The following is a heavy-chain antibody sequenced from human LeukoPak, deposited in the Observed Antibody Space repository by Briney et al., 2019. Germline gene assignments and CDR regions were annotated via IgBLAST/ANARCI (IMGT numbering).Heavy chain of an antibody. CDR1: GFTFSSYG. D-gene: IGHD2/OR15-2a*01. Sequence: PGGSLRLSCAASGFTFSSYGMHWVRQAPGKGLEWVAVISYDGSNKYYADSVKGRFTISRDNSKNTLFLQMNSLRPDDTAVYYCARGEYGANTLLWGYWGQGTLVTVSS. CDR3: ARGEYGANTLLWGY. J-gene: IGHJ4*02. CDR2: ISYDGSNK. V-gene: IGHV3-30*19.